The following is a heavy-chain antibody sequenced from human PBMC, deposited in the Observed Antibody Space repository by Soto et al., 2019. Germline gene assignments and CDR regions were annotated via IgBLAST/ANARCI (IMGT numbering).Heavy chain of an antibody. D-gene: IGHD6-19*01. V-gene: IGHV4-34*01. J-gene: IGHJ6*02. CDR1: GGSFSGYY. CDR3: ARFRVAVAGRHYYYYYGMDV. CDR2: INHSGST. Sequence: SETLSLTCAVYGGSFSGYYWSWIRQPPGKGLEWIGEINHSGSTNYNPSLKSRVTISVDTSKNQFSLKLSSVTAADTAVYYCARFRVAVAGRHYYYYYGMDVWVQGTTVT.